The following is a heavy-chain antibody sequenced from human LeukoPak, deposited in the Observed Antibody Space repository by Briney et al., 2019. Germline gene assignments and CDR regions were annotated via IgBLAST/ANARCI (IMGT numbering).Heavy chain of an antibody. V-gene: IGHV3-30*02. CDR1: GFTFSSYG. Sequence: GGSLRLSCAASGFTFSSYGMHWVRQAPGKGLEWVAFIRYDGSNKYYADSVKGRFTISRDNSKNTLYLQMNSLRAEDTAVYYCAKDRSYIVVVPAAIEHWGQGTLVTVSS. CDR2: IRYDGSNK. CDR3: AKDRSYIVVVPAAIEH. D-gene: IGHD2-2*01. J-gene: IGHJ5*02.